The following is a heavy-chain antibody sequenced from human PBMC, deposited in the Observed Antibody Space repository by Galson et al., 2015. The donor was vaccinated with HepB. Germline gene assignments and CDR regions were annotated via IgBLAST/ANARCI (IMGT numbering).Heavy chain of an antibody. V-gene: IGHV3-48*04. Sequence: SLRLSCAASTFIFSTYSMNWVRQAPGKGLEWVSYISSSSTTIYYADSVKGRFTISRDNAKNSLYLQMNSLRAEETAVYYCVFLRGNDLKPLDYWGQGTLVTVSS. J-gene: IGHJ4*02. D-gene: IGHD4-23*01. CDR2: ISSSSTTI. CDR1: TFIFSTYS. CDR3: VFLRGNDLKPLDY.